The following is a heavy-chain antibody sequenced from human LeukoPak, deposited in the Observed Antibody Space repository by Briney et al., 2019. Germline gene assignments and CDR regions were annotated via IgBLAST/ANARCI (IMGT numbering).Heavy chain of an antibody. D-gene: IGHD3-22*01. J-gene: IGHJ5*02. CDR1: GFTVSSNY. Sequence: GGSLRLSCAASGFTVSSNYMSWVRQAPGKGLECVSIIYSGDSTFYADSVKGRFTISRDNSKNALYLQMNSLRAEDTAVYYCARHFRTYDSSGYFDQWGQGTPVTASS. V-gene: IGHV3-66*04. CDR3: ARHFRTYDSSGYFDQ. CDR2: IYSGDST.